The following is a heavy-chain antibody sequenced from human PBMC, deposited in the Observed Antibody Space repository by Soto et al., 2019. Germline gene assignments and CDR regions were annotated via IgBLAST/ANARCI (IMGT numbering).Heavy chain of an antibody. V-gene: IGHV3-30*18. CDR3: AKDAIWRNLGYCSSTSCPNYFDY. CDR2: ISYDGSNK. Sequence: QVQLVESGGGVAQPGRSLRLSCAASGFTFSSYGMHWVRQAPGKGLEWVAVISYDGSNKYYADSVKGRFTISRDNSKNTLYLQMISLRAEDTAVYYCAKDAIWRNLGYCSSTSCPNYFDYWGQGTLVTVSS. CDR1: GFTFSSYG. J-gene: IGHJ4*02. D-gene: IGHD2-2*01.